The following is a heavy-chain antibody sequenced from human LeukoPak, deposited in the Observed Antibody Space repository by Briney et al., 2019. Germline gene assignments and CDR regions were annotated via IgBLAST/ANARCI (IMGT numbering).Heavy chain of an antibody. J-gene: IGHJ4*02. D-gene: IGHD2-2*02. CDR3: ARDAYQPLLYQGNYFDY. CDR1: GYTFTNYG. V-gene: IGHV1-46*01. Sequence: ASVKVSCKASGYTFTNYGISWVRQAPGQGLEWMGIINPSGGSTSYAQKFQGRVTMTRDTSTSTVYMELSSLRSEDTAVYYCARDAYQPLLYQGNYFDYWGQGTLVTVSS. CDR2: INPSGGST.